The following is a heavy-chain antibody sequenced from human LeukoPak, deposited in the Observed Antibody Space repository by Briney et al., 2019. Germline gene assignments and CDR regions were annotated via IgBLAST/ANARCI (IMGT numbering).Heavy chain of an antibody. J-gene: IGHJ3*02. D-gene: IGHD3-22*01. V-gene: IGHV4-59*08. CDR3: ARWRLYYDSSGYLWDDAFDI. CDR1: GGSISSYY. Sequence: PSETLSLTCTVSGGSISSYYWSWIRQPPGKGLEWIGYIYYSGSTNYNPSLKSRVTISVDTSKNQFSLKLSSVTAADTAVYYCARWRLYYDSSGYLWDDAFDIWGQGTMVTVSS. CDR2: IYYSGST.